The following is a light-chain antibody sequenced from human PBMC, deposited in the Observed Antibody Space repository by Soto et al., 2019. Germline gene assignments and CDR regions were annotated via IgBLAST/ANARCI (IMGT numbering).Light chain of an antibody. CDR1: QSVDNK. CDR3: QHHNDWVKT. CDR2: YAS. J-gene: IGKJ2*01. Sequence: EIVMTQSPATLSVSPGESATLSCRASQSVDNKLAWYQQKPGQAPRLLIYYASTSATGVPARFSGSGSGTEFTLTISSLQAEDFAVYYCQHHNDWVKTFGQGTKLEI. V-gene: IGKV3D-15*01.